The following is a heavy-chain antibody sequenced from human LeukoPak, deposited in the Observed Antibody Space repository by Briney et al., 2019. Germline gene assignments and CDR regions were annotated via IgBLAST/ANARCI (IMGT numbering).Heavy chain of an antibody. D-gene: IGHD3-9*01. Sequence: SETLSLTCSVSGGSISNSSYYWGWIRQPPGRGLEWIGSIYYSVRTYYNPSLKSRVTISVDTSKNQFSLKLSSVTAADTAVYYCASWSYDILDPFDYWGQGTLVTVSS. CDR1: GGSISNSSYY. CDR2: IYYSVRT. CDR3: ASWSYDILDPFDY. J-gene: IGHJ4*02. V-gene: IGHV4-39*07.